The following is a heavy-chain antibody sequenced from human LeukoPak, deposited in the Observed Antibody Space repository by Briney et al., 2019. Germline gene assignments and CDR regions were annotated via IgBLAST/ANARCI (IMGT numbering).Heavy chain of an antibody. CDR2: INTGNGNT. D-gene: IGHD2-8*01. V-gene: IGHV1-3*04. Sequence: GASVKVSCKASGYTFTSYAIHWVRQAPGQRFEWMGWINTGNGNTKDSQKFQGRVTITRDTSASTAYMELSSLRSEDTAVYYCARDVLTSWYDVFDIWGQGTMVTVSS. J-gene: IGHJ3*02. CDR1: GYTFTSYA. CDR3: ARDVLTSWYDVFDI.